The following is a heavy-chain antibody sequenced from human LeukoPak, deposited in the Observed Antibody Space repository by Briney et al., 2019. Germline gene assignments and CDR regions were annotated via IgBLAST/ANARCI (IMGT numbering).Heavy chain of an antibody. CDR2: IYYSGST. J-gene: IGHJ6*02. CDR1: GGSISSYY. V-gene: IGHV4-59*01. CDR3: ARVGGSNYYYYGMDV. D-gene: IGHD3-10*01. Sequence: PSQTLSLTCTVSGGSISSYYWSWIRQPPGKGLEWIGYIYYSGSTNYNPSLKSRVTISVDTSENQFSLKLSSVTAADTAVYYCARVGGSNYYYYGMDVWGQGTTVTVSS.